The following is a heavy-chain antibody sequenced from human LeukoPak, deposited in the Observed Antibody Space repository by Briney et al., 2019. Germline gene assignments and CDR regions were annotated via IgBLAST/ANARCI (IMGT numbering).Heavy chain of an antibody. CDR3: ANGKWGSYRYLFDY. D-gene: IGHD3-16*02. V-gene: IGHV3-30-3*01. CDR2: ISYDGSNK. J-gene: IGHJ4*02. CDR1: GFTFSSYA. Sequence: GGSLRLSCAASGFTFSSYAMHWVRQAPGKGLEWVAVISYDGSNKYYADSVKGRFTISRDNSKNTLYLQMNSLRAEGTAVYYCANGKWGSYRYLFDYWGQGTLVTVSS.